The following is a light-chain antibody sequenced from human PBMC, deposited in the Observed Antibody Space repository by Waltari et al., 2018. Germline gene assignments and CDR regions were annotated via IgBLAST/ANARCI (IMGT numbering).Light chain of an antibody. CDR1: QSVGKY. V-gene: IGKV3-20*01. J-gene: IGKJ1*01. CDR2: HTS. Sequence: EIVLTQSPGTLSLSPGERATLSCRASQSVGKYLAWYQQKPGQAPRLLIYHTSTRATGIPDRFSGSGSGTDFSLTISRLEPEDFAVYHCQMYVNLPATFGQGTKVEI. CDR3: QMYVNLPAT.